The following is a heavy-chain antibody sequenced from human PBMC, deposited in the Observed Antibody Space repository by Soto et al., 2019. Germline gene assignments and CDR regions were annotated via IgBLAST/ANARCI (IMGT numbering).Heavy chain of an antibody. CDR1: VGTFSSYA. J-gene: IGHJ4*02. CDR3: ASSGSYFSPVDY. D-gene: IGHD1-26*01. V-gene: IGHV1-69*13. Sequence: ASVKVSCKASVGTFSSYAISWVRQAPGQGLEWMGGIIPIFGTANYAQKFQGRVTITADESTSTAYMELSSLRSEDTAVYYCASSGSYFSPVDYWGQGTLVTVSS. CDR2: IIPIFGTA.